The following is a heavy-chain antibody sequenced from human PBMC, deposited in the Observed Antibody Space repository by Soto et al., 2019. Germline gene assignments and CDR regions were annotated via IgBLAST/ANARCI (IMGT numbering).Heavy chain of an antibody. CDR3: AKRNRYYFDS. CDR2: ISEGGGTP. J-gene: IGHJ4*02. Sequence: GGPLRLSCAASGFTFSAFAMSWVRQAPGKGLEWVSTISEGGGTPFYADSVKGRFTISRDNSKNTLHLQMTTLRAEDTAVYFCAKRNRYYFDSWGQGSLVTVSS. CDR1: GFTFSAFA. V-gene: IGHV3-23*01.